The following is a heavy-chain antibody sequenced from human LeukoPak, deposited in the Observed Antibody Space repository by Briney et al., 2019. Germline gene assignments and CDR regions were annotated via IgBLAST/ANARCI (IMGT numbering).Heavy chain of an antibody. Sequence: PGGSLRLSCVASGLTFGNYGMNWVRQAPGKGLEWVSSIGGGGSTTYYADSVRGRFIISRDNSKNSMYLQMSSLRAEDTAIYYCAEVESSYCRIWGQGTLVTVSS. CDR2: IGGGGSTT. CDR1: GLTFGNYG. CDR3: AEVESSYCRI. J-gene: IGHJ4*02. D-gene: IGHD3-10*01. V-gene: IGHV3-23*01.